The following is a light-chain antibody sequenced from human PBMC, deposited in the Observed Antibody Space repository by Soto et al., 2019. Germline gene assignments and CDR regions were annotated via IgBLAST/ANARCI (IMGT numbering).Light chain of an antibody. CDR1: NGDVGSYDL. CDR2: EVN. V-gene: IGLV2-23*02. Sequence: QSVLTQPASVSGSPGQSITISCTGTNGDVGSYDLVSWYQQYPGKAPKLIIYEVNKWPSGVSNRFSGAKSGNTASLTISGLQTEDEADYDCCSYAGGNTLIFGGGTKLTVL. J-gene: IGLJ2*01. CDR3: CSYAGGNTLI.